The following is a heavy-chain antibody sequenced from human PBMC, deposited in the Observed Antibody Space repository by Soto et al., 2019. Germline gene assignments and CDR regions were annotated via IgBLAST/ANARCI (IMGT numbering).Heavy chain of an antibody. CDR2: ISAYNGNT. J-gene: IGHJ4*02. CDR1: GYTFTSYG. CDR3: ARVTPPTADFDYWTGYYTHDY. D-gene: IGHD3-3*01. Sequence: ASVKVSCKASGYTFTSYGIIWVRQAPGQGLEWMGWISAYNGNTNYAQKIQGRVTMTTDTSTSTAYMELRSLRSDDTAVYFCARVTPPTADFDYWTGYYTHDYWGQGALVTVSS. V-gene: IGHV1-18*01.